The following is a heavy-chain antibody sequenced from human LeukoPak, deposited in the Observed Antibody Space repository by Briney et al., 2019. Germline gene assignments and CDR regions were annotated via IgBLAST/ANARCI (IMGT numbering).Heavy chain of an antibody. Sequence: GASVKVSCKASGGTFSSYAINWVRQAPGQGLEWMGRIIPILDIANYTQKFQDTVTITADKSTSTAYMDLSSLRSEDTAVYYCASAKYYYDSSAEAFDIWGQGTMVTVSS. D-gene: IGHD3-22*01. CDR3: ASAKYYYDSSAEAFDI. J-gene: IGHJ3*02. CDR2: IIPILDIA. CDR1: GGTFSSYA. V-gene: IGHV1-69*04.